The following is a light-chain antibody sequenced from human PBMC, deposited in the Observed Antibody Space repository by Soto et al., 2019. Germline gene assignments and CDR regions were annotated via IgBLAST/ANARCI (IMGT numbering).Light chain of an antibody. V-gene: IGKV3D-20*02. CDR1: QSVSSNY. CDR3: QQRRSWQVT. CDR2: RAS. J-gene: IGKJ5*01. Sequence: EIVLTQSPGTLSLSPGERATLSCRASQSVSSNYLAWYQQKPGQTPKVLIYRASTRATGIPARFSGSGSGTNFTLTISSLEPEDFAVYYCQQRRSWQVTFGQGTRLEIK.